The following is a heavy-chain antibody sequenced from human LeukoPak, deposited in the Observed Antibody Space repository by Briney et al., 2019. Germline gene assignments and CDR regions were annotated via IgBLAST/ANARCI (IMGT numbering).Heavy chain of an antibody. D-gene: IGHD6-6*01. CDR2: IYSGDNT. CDR3: ARGKGSSSPYYFDY. Sequence: PGGSLRLSCAGSGFTVSSNYMSWVRQAPGKGLEWVSIIYSGDNTYYADSVKGRFTISRDNSKNTLYLQMNSLRAEDTAVYYCARGKGSSSPYYFDYWGQGTLVTVSS. CDR1: GFTVSSNY. J-gene: IGHJ4*02. V-gene: IGHV3-66*01.